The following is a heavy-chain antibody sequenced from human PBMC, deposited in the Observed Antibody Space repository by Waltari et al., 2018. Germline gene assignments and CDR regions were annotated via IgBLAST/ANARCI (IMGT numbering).Heavy chain of an antibody. CDR1: GGSFSGYY. CDR2: INHSGST. D-gene: IGHD6-6*01. Sequence: QVQLQQWGAGRLKTSETLSLTCAVYGGSFSGYYWSWIRQPPGKGLEWIGEINHSGSTNYYPSLKSRVTISVDTSKNQFSLKLSSVTAADTAVYYCAIQYSRHYYYSGMDVWGQGTTVTVSS. V-gene: IGHV4-34*01. CDR3: AIQYSRHYYYSGMDV. J-gene: IGHJ6*02.